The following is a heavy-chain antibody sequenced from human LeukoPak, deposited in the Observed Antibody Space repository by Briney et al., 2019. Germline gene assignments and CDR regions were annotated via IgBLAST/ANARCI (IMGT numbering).Heavy chain of an antibody. Sequence: GGSLRLSCAASGFTVSSNYMSWVRQAPGKGLEWVSVIYSGGSTYYADSVKGRFTISRDNSKNTLYLQMNSLRAEDTAVYYCAKGTTVVTHYFDYWGQGTLVTVSS. V-gene: IGHV3-53*01. D-gene: IGHD4-23*01. J-gene: IGHJ4*02. CDR1: GFTVSSNY. CDR2: IYSGGST. CDR3: AKGTTVVTHYFDY.